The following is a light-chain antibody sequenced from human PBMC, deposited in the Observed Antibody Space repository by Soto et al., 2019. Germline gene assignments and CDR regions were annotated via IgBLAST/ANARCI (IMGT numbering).Light chain of an antibody. J-gene: IGKJ1*01. CDR1: QSIITY. Sequence: DIQMTQSPSSLSASVGDRVTITCRASQSIITYLNWYQQKPGKAPKVLIYDASSLQSGVPSRFSGSGSGTDFTLTISSLQPEDFATYYCQQSYTTPPWTFGQGTKLDIK. V-gene: IGKV1-39*01. CDR3: QQSYTTPPWT. CDR2: DAS.